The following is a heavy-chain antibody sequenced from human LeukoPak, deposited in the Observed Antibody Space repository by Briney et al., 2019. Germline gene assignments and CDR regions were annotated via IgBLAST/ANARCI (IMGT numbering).Heavy chain of an antibody. D-gene: IGHD3-22*01. CDR3: ASYYYDAHDAFDI. V-gene: IGHV4-59*01. Sequence: SETLSLTRTVSGGSISSYYWSWIRQPPGKGLEWIGYIYYSGSTNYNPSLKSRVTISVDTSKNQFSLKLSSVTAADTAVYYCASYYYDAHDAFDIWGQGTMVTVSS. J-gene: IGHJ3*02. CDR2: IYYSGST. CDR1: GGSISSYY.